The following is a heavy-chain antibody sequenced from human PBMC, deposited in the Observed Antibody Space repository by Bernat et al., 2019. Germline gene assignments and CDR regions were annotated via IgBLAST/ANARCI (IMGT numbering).Heavy chain of an antibody. Sequence: EVQLVESGGGLVQPGESLKLSCAASGFTFSGSAMHWVRQASGKGLEWVGRIRSKPNNYATSYAASVKGRFTISRDDSKSTVYLQMNSLKTEDTAVYYCTTSLRRITMIVVVIGSDYWGQGTLVTVSS. CDR3: TTSLRRITMIVVVIGSDY. CDR1: GFTFSGSA. J-gene: IGHJ4*02. CDR2: IRSKPNNYAT. D-gene: IGHD3-22*01. V-gene: IGHV3-73*01.